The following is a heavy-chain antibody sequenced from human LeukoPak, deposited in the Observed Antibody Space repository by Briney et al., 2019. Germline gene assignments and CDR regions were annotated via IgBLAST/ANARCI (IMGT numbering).Heavy chain of an antibody. V-gene: IGHV1-18*01. D-gene: IGHD2-15*01. J-gene: IGHJ4*02. CDR2: ISAYNGNT. Sequence: ASVKVSCKASGYTFTSYGISWVRQAPGQGLERMGWISAYNGNTNYAQKLQGRVTMTTDKSTSTAYMELRNLRSDDTAVYYCAIGFMSEDMDFDYWGQGTLVTVSS. CDR1: GYTFTSYG. CDR3: AIGFMSEDMDFDY.